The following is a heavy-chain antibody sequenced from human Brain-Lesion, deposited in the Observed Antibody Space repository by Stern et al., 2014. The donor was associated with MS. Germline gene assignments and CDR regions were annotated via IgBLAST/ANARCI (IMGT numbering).Heavy chain of an antibody. Sequence: EVQLVQSGGGLVQPGGSLTISCTAPGFTFGNYWMTWVRQAPGKGLAWVANIKEDGSEKNYVDSVKGRFTISRDNARKSLYLQMNSLRVEDTALYYWARVYNTIYGIVTQRGSGMDVWGQGTTVIVSS. CDR2: IKEDGSEK. CDR1: GFTFGNYW. CDR3: ARVYNTIYGIVTQRGSGMDV. V-gene: IGHV3-7*01. D-gene: IGHD3-3*01. J-gene: IGHJ6*02.